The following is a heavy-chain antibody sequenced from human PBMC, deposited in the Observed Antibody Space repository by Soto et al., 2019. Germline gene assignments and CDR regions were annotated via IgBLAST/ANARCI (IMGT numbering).Heavy chain of an antibody. CDR3: ARDYDFWSGYRHNWFDP. D-gene: IGHD3-3*01. CDR1: GFTFSSYW. V-gene: IGHV3-7*01. Sequence: GGSLRLSCAASGFTFSSYWMSWVRQAPGKGLEWVANIKQDGSEKYYVDSVKGRFTISRDNAKNSLYLQMNSLRAEDTAVYYCARDYDFWSGYRHNWFDPWGQGTLVTVSS. CDR2: IKQDGSEK. J-gene: IGHJ5*02.